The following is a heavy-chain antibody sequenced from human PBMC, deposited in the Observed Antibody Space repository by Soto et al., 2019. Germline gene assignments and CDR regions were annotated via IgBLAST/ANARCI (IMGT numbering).Heavy chain of an antibody. CDR1: GGSFSNSS. V-gene: IGHV1-69*01. J-gene: IGHJ5*02. CDR2: IIPLFGTT. D-gene: IGHD6-13*01. CDR3: ARAHGSSWYNWSDP. Sequence: QVQLVQSGADLKKPGSSVKVSCKASGGSFSNSSISWVRQAPGQGLEWMGGIIPLFGTTNYAQKFRGRVTITADESTSTAYMEMSSLRFEDTAVYYCARAHGSSWYNWSDPWGQGTLVTVSS.